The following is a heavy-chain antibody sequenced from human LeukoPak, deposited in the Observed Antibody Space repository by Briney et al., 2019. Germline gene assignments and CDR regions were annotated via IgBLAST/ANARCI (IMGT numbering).Heavy chain of an antibody. J-gene: IGHJ4*02. CDR2: IYSGGT. Sequence: GGSLRLFCAASGFTVGSNYMTWVRQAPGKGLEWVSVIYSGGTYYADSVKGRFTISRDNSKNTLYLQMNSLRAEDTAVYYCASDDVDIFDYWGQGTLVTVSS. V-gene: IGHV3-53*01. CDR1: GFTVGSNY. CDR3: ASDDVDIFDY. D-gene: IGHD3/OR15-3a*01.